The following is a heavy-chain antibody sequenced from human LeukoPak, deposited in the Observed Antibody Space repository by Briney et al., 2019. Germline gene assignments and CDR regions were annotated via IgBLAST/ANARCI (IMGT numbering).Heavy chain of an antibody. V-gene: IGHV3-15*01. J-gene: IGHJ3*02. CDR3: TTYNDKDAFNI. Sequence: GGSLRLSCAASGFTFSKDWMSWVRQAPGKGLKWVGRIKSKTDGGTPDYATFVKGRFTVSRDDSSNTLYLQMNSLKTEDTAVYYCTTYNDKDAFNIWGQGTMVTVSS. D-gene: IGHD1-1*01. CDR1: GFTFSKDW. CDR2: IKSKTDGGTP.